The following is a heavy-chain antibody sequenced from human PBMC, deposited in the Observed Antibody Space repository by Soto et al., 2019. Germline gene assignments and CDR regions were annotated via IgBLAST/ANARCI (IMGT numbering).Heavy chain of an antibody. J-gene: IGHJ4*02. CDR2: SKSKTEGGTT. CDR1: GFTFSNAW. Sequence: GGSLRLSCAASGFTFSNAWMSWVRQAPGKGLEWVGRSKSKTEGGTTDYAAPVTVRFTISSDDAQNTQYLQMNSLKTEDKAVYYCTTDPDSRAMVDYWGQGTLVTVSS. V-gene: IGHV3-15*01. D-gene: IGHD5-18*01. CDR3: TTDPDSRAMVDY.